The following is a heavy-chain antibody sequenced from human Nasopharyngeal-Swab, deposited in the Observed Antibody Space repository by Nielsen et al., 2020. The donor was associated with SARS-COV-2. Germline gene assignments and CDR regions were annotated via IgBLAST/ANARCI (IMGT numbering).Heavy chain of an antibody. CDR1: GFTFSSYA. CDR2: ISGSGGST. V-gene: IGHV3-23*01. Sequence: GESLKISCAASGFTFSSYAMSWVRQAPGKGLEWVSAISGSGGSTYYADSVKGRFTISRDISKNTLYLQMNSLRAEDTAVYYCAKDLGLWSGYSYYYGMDVWGQGTTVTVSS. CDR3: AKDLGLWSGYSYYYGMDV. D-gene: IGHD3-3*01. J-gene: IGHJ6*02.